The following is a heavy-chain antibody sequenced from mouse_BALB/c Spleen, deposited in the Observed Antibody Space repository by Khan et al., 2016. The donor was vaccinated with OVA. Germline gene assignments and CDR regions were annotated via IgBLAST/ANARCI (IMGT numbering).Heavy chain of an antibody. J-gene: IGHJ2*01. Sequence: VKLQQSGTELTRPGASVKLSCKASGYTFTDYYITWVKQRTGQGLEWIGEIYPGSGNTYYNEKFKGKATLTADKSSNTAYMQLSSLTSEDFAVYFCARMDTTSLDYWGQGTTLTVSS. CDR1: GYTFTDYY. CDR3: ARMDTTSLDY. D-gene: IGHD2-3*01. V-gene: IGHV1-77*01. CDR2: IYPGSGNT.